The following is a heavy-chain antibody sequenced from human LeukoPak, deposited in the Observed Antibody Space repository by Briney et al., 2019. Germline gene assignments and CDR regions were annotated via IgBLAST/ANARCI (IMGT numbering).Heavy chain of an antibody. D-gene: IGHD6-19*01. CDR1: GYSISSGYY. J-gene: IGHJ6*02. CDR2: IYHSGST. CDR3: AREGPGSGWYDYYYYYGMDV. Sequence: SETLSLTCTVSGYSISSGYYWGWIRQPPGKGLEWIGSIYHSGSTYYNPSLKSRVTISVDTSKNQFSLKLSSVTAADTAVYYCAREGPGSGWYDYYYYYGMDVWGQGTTVTVSS. V-gene: IGHV4-38-2*02.